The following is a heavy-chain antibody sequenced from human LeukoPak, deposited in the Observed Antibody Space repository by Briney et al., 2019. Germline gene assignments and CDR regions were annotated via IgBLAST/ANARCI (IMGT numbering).Heavy chain of an antibody. CDR3: AKDLIAAAGNYFDY. Sequence: GRSLRLSCAASGFTFDDYAMHWVRQAPGKGLEWVSGISWNSGSIGYADSVKGRFTISRDNAKNSLYLQMNSLRAEDTALYYCAKDLIAAAGNYFDYWGQGTLVTVSS. V-gene: IGHV3-9*01. CDR1: GFTFDDYA. CDR2: ISWNSGSI. J-gene: IGHJ4*02. D-gene: IGHD6-13*01.